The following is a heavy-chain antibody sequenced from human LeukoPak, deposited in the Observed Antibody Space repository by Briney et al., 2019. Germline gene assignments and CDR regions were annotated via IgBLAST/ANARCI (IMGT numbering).Heavy chain of an antibody. D-gene: IGHD2-15*01. CDR3: AREVRGPYCSGGSCYLDY. Sequence: GGSLRLSCSASGFTFSSYAMHWVRQAPGEGLEYLSAICGNGGSTYYADSVKGRFTISRDDSKNTLYLQMSGLRAEDTALCYCAREVRGPYCSGGSCYLDYWGQGTLVTVSS. CDR2: ICGNGGST. CDR1: GFTFSSYA. J-gene: IGHJ4*02. V-gene: IGHV3-64D*06.